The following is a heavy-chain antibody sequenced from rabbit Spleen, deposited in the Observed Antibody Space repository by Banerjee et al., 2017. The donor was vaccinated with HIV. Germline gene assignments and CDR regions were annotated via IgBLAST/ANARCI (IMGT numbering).Heavy chain of an antibody. CDR1: GFSLSTNYW. J-gene: IGHJ4*01. CDR2: IYGGSSGST. Sequence: QEQLEESGGDLVKPEGSLTLTCTASGFSLSTNYWICWVRQAPGKGLEWIACIYGGSSGSTYYASWAKGRFTVSKTSSTTVTLQMTSLTAADTATYFCARDTYILGGIYHYFNLWGQGTLVTVS. CDR3: ARDTYILGGIYHYFNL. V-gene: IGHV1S45*01. D-gene: IGHD1-1*01.